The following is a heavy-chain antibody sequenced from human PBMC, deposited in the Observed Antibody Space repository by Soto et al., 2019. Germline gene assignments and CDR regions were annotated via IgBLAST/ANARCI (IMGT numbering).Heavy chain of an antibody. V-gene: IGHV3-23*01. CDR1: GFTFSNFA. CDR3: AKDTSSSPYYMGV. J-gene: IGHJ6*03. CDR2: ISGSTGST. Sequence: EVQVLESGGGLVQPGGSLRLSCAASGFTFSNFAMSWVRHAPGKGLEWVSEISGSTGSTYYADSVKGRFTISRDNSKNTLHLKMNSLRAEDTAVYYCAKDTSSSPYYMGVWGKGTTVTVSS. D-gene: IGHD2-2*01.